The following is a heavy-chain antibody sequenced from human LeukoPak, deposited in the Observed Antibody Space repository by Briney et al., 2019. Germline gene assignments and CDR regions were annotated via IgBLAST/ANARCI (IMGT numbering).Heavy chain of an antibody. CDR3: ARAPFNYYQAFDP. V-gene: IGHV4-39*01. J-gene: IGHJ5*02. CDR1: GGSISNSGYY. Sequence: PSETLSLTCTVSGGSISNSGYYWGCIRQPPGTGLEWIGSIYYSGSTYYNPSLKSRVTISVDTSKNQISLKMTSVTAADTAVYYCARAPFNYYQAFDPGGQGTLVTVSS. D-gene: IGHD4-11*01. CDR2: IYYSGST.